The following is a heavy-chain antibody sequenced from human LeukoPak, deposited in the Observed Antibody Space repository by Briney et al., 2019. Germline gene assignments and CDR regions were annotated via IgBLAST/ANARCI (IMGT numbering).Heavy chain of an antibody. V-gene: IGHV4-34*01. CDR3: ARGRVAGFDY. D-gene: IGHD6-19*01. CDR1: GFTFSSYA. J-gene: IGHJ4*02. Sequence: GSLRLSCAASGFTFSSYAMSWIRQPPGEGLEWIGEINHSGSTNYNPSLKSRVTISVDTSKNQFSLKLSSVTAADTAVYYCARGRVAGFDYWGQGTLVTVSS. CDR2: INHSGST.